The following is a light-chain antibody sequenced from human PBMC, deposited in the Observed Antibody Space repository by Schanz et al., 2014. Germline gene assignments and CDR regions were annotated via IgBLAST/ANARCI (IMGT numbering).Light chain of an antibody. V-gene: IGLV1-44*01. J-gene: IGLJ2*01. CDR2: SNN. CDR1: SSNIGRNP. Sequence: QSVLTQPPSASGTPGQRVTISCSGSSSNIGRNPVNWYQQLPGTAPKLLMYSNNQRPSGVPDRFSGSKSGTSASLAISGLQSEDEADYYCQSYDSSLSGYVVFGGGTKLTVL. CDR3: QSYDSSLSGYVV.